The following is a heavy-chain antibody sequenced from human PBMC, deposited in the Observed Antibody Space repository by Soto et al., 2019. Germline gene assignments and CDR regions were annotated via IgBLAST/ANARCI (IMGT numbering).Heavy chain of an antibody. V-gene: IGHV1-69*02. J-gene: IGHJ4*02. D-gene: IGHD2-8*01. CDR1: GGTFSSYT. CDR3: ASRYCTNGVCPEYYFDY. CDR2: IIPILGIA. Sequence: SVKVSCKASGGTFSSYTISWVRQAPGQGLEWMGRIIPILGIANYAQKFQGRVTITADKSTSTAYMELSSLRSEDTAVYYCASRYCTNGVCPEYYFDYWGQGTLVTVSS.